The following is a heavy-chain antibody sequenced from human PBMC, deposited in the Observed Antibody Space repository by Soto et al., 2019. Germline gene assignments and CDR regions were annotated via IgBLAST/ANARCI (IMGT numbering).Heavy chain of an antibody. J-gene: IGHJ5*01. CDR3: ATPPYSSVGNDS. CDR1: GFPFSIYA. D-gene: IGHD6-19*01. Sequence: PGVSLRLSCAASGFPFSIYAMNWVRQAPGKGLEWVSALSASGGNTYYADSVKGRFTLSRDNSKNTLYLQMNSLRAEDTAVYYCATPPYSSVGNDSWCQGNPVTVSS. V-gene: IGHV3-23*01. CDR2: LSASGGNT.